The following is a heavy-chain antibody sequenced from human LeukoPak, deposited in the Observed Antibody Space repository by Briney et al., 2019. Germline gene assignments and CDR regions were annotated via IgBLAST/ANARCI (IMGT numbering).Heavy chain of an antibody. CDR1: GFTVSSNY. V-gene: IGHV3-53*01. Sequence: GGSLRLSCVASGFTVSSNYMNWVRQAPGKGLEWVSVIYSGGSTYYADSVKGRFTISRDNSKNTLYLQMNSLRAEDTAVYYCARDPYYYDSILGTFDIWGQGIMVTVSS. CDR3: ARDPYYYDSILGTFDI. J-gene: IGHJ3*02. D-gene: IGHD3-22*01. CDR2: IYSGGST.